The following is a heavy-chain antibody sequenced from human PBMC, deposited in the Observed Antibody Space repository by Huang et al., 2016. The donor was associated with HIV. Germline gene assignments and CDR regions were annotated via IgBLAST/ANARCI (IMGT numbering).Heavy chain of an antibody. J-gene: IGHJ4*02. CDR3: ARSEPSRYYFDY. CDR1: GFTFSNYA. Sequence: QVQLVESGGGVVQPGTSLRLSCAASGFTFSNYAMNGVRQAPGKGREWVAVISNEGSTKYYADSVKGRFTISRDNSKNTVYLQMNSLRAEDTAVYYCARSEPSRYYFDYWGQGTLVTVSS. CDR2: ISNEGSTK. V-gene: IGHV3-30-3*01.